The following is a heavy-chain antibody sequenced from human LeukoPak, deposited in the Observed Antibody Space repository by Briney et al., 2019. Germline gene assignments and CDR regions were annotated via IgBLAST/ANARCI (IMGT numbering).Heavy chain of an antibody. J-gene: IGHJ4*02. V-gene: IGHV3-15*01. Sequence: GGSLRLSCTAPGFTFSNAWMNWVRQAPGKGLEWVGRIRPKFEGGTADYAAPVKGRFIISRDDSKNTLYLQMNSLKIEDTAMYYCTHYSSGWYLGQGALVTVSS. CDR1: GFTFSNAW. CDR3: THYSSGWY. CDR2: IRPKFEGGTA. D-gene: IGHD6-19*01.